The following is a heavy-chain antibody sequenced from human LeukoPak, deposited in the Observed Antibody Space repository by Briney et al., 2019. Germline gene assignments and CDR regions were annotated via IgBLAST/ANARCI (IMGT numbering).Heavy chain of an antibody. J-gene: IGHJ4*02. D-gene: IGHD6-19*01. CDR3: ARHEYSSGWPYFDY. Sequence: PSETLSLTCTVSGGSITIHYWSWIRQPPGKGLEWIGYIYDGRNTNYNPSLKSRVTISAATSKNQFSLKLSSVTAADTAVYYCARHEYSSGWPYFDYWGQGTLVTVSS. V-gene: IGHV4-59*08. CDR2: IYDGRNT. CDR1: GGSITIHY.